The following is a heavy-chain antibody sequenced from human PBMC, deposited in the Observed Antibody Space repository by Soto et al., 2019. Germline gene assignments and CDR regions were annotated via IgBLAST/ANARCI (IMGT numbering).Heavy chain of an antibody. D-gene: IGHD3-22*01. CDR2: INAGNGNT. CDR1: GYTFTSYA. V-gene: IGHV1-3*01. CDR3: ARKFGDYDSSGYYMGTWFDP. J-gene: IGHJ5*02. Sequence: GASVKVSCKASGYTFTSYAMHWVRQAPGQRLEWMGWINAGNGNTKYSQKFQGRVTITRDTSASTAYMELSSLRSEDTAVYYCARKFGDYDSSGYYMGTWFDPWGQGTLVTVSS.